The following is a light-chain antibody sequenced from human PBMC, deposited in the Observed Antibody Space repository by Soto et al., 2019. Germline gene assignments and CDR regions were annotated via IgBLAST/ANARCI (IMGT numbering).Light chain of an antibody. CDR1: QSVSSN. CDR2: GAS. Sequence: EIVMTQSPATLSVSPGERATLSCRASQSVSSNLAWYQQKPGQAPRLLIYGASTRATGIPARFSGSGSGTEFTLTISRLEPEDFAVYYCQQYGSSLRTFGQGTKVDIK. V-gene: IGKV3-15*01. J-gene: IGKJ1*01. CDR3: QQYGSSLRT.